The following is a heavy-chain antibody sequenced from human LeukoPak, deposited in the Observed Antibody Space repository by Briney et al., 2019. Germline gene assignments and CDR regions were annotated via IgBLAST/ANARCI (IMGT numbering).Heavy chain of an antibody. D-gene: IGHD6-19*01. J-gene: IGHJ4*02. CDR1: GFTFSSYS. Sequence: PGGSLRLSCAASGFTFSSYSMNWVRQAPGKGLEWVSSISSSSSYIYYADSVKGRFTISRDNSKNTLYLQMNSLRAEDTAVYYCAKSSKEAAVAGTGDWGQGTLVTVSS. CDR3: AKSSKEAAVAGTGD. V-gene: IGHV3-21*04. CDR2: ISSSSSYI.